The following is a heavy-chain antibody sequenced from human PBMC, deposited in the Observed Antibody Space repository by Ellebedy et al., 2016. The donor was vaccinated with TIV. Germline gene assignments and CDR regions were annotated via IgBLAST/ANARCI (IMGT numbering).Heavy chain of an antibody. CDR1: GGSVSRYF. Sequence: SETLSLXXTVAGGSVSRYFWSWIRQPAGRGLEWIGRIFICGSFNYNPSLMSRVTMSVVTSKNQISLRLNSVTAADTAVYYCARVHCSITTCDYYYMDVWGKGTTVTVSS. D-gene: IGHD1-1*01. CDR3: ARVHCSITTCDYYYMDV. CDR2: IFICGSF. V-gene: IGHV4-4*07. J-gene: IGHJ6*03.